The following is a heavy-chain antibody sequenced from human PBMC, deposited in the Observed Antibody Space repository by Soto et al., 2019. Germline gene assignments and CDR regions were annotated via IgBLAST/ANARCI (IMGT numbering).Heavy chain of an antibody. Sequence: SETLSLTCTVSGGSISSGDYYWSWIRQPPGKGLEWIGYIYYSGSTYYNPSLKSRVTISVDTSKNQFSLKLGSVTAADTAVYYCARDYWAMVRGVINDYYYGMDVWGQGTTVTVSS. CDR2: IYYSGST. J-gene: IGHJ6*02. CDR3: ARDYWAMVRGVINDYYYGMDV. D-gene: IGHD3-10*01. V-gene: IGHV4-30-4*01. CDR1: GGSISSGDYY.